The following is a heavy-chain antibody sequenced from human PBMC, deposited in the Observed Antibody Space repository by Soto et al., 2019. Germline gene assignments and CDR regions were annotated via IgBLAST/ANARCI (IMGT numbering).Heavy chain of an antibody. Sequence: QVQLQESGPGLVKPSETLALTCTVSGGSISSGSSYWGWIRQPPGKGLEWIGNIYYIGNTYYNPSLKSRGPVSIDSSKTPFSLKLNSVTAADTAVYYCGAQAYGAKGYHFETWGQGILVTVSS. V-gene: IGHV4-39*01. CDR3: GAQAYGAKGYHFET. CDR1: GGSISSGSSY. J-gene: IGHJ4*02. CDR2: IYYIGNT. D-gene: IGHD4-17*01.